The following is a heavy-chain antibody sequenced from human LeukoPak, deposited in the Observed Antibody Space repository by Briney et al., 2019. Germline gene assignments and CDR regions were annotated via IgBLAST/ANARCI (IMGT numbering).Heavy chain of an antibody. CDR3: ASGDPTGIAY. CDR1: GFTFSSYE. Sequence: GGSLRLSCEASGFTFSSYEMNWVRQAPGKGREWVSWIGSGGSTIYYADSVKGRFTISRDNAKNSLSLQLNSLRAEDTAVYYCASGDPTGIAYWGQGTLVTVSS. CDR2: IGSGGSTI. V-gene: IGHV3-48*03. J-gene: IGHJ4*02. D-gene: IGHD4-17*01.